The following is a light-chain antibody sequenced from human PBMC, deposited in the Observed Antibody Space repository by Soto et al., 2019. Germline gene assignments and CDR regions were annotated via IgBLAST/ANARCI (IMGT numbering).Light chain of an antibody. CDR2: GAS. J-gene: IGKJ2*01. CDR3: QQYNNLPYT. CDR1: QSVSSN. Sequence: EIVMTQSPATLSVSPGERATLSCRASQSVSSNLAWYQQKPGQAPSLLIYGASTRATGIPARFSGSGSGTEFTLTISSLQSEDFAVYYCQQYNNLPYTFGQGTKLEI. V-gene: IGKV3-15*01.